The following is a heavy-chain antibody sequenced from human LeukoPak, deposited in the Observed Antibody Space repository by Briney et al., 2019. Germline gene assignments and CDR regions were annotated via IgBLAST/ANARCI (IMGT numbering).Heavy chain of an antibody. V-gene: IGHV1-2*02. D-gene: IGHD3-22*01. CDR1: GYTFTGYY. J-gene: IGHJ3*02. CDR2: INPNTGGT. CDR3: ARDIRGATYYYDSSGYLDAFDI. Sequence: RASVKVSCKASGYTFTGYYMHWVRQAPGQGIEWMGWINPNTGGTNYAQKFQGRVTMTRDTSISTAYMELSRLRSDDTAVYYCARDIRGATYYYDSSGYLDAFDIWGQGTMVTVSS.